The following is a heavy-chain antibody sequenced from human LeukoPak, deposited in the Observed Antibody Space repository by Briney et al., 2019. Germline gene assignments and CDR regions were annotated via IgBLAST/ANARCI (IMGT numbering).Heavy chain of an antibody. CDR1: GFTFSYYA. Sequence: GGSLRLSCAASGFTFSYYAIHWVRQAPGKGLEWVAVISYDGSSKFYADSVKGRFTISRDDSKNTLYLQMNSLRAEDTAVYFCARDGYDYGSGFLDYWGQGTLVTVSP. CDR2: ISYDGSSK. CDR3: ARDGYDYGSGFLDY. D-gene: IGHD3-10*01. V-gene: IGHV3-30*04. J-gene: IGHJ4*02.